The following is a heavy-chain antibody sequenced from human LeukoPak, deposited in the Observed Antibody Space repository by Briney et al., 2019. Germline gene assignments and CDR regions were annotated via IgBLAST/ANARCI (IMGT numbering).Heavy chain of an antibody. Sequence: PSETLSLTCTVSGGSISSSSYYWGWIRQPPGKGLEWIGSIYYSGSTYYNPSLKSRVTISVDTSKNQFSLKLSSVTAADTAVYYCARVGPMATIDYWGQGTLVTVSS. V-gene: IGHV4-39*07. D-gene: IGHD5-24*01. CDR1: GGSISSSSYY. CDR2: IYYSGST. J-gene: IGHJ4*02. CDR3: ARVGPMATIDY.